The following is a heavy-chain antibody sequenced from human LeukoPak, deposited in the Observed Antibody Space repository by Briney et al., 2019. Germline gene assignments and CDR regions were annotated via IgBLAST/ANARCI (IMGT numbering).Heavy chain of an antibody. Sequence: ASVKVSCKASGYTFSDYAMHWVRQAPGQRLEWMGWINAGKGNTKYSQNLQGRVTVTGDTSASTAYMELSSLTSEDTAVYYCARGSCSSTSCFMDVWGQGTTVTVSS. CDR3: ARGSCSSTSCFMDV. J-gene: IGHJ6*02. D-gene: IGHD2-2*01. CDR2: INAGKGNT. CDR1: GYTFSDYA. V-gene: IGHV1-3*01.